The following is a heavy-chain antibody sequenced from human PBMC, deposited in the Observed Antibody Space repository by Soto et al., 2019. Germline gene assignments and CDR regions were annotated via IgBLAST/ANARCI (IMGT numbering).Heavy chain of an antibody. CDR2: IIPIFGTA. D-gene: IGHD3-22*01. J-gene: IGHJ4*02. V-gene: IGHV1-69*12. CDR1: GGTFSSYA. CDR3: AGDDYYDSSGYYFPPFDY. Sequence: QVQLVQSGAEVKKPGSSVKVSCKASGGTFSSYAISWVRQDPGQGLEWMGGIIPIFGTANYAQKFQGRVTITADESTSTAYMELSSLRSEDTAVYYCAGDDYYDSSGYYFPPFDYWGQGTLVTVSS.